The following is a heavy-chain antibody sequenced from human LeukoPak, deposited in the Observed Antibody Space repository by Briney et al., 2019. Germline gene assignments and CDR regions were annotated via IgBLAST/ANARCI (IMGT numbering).Heavy chain of an antibody. J-gene: IGHJ4*02. CDR1: GYTFTGYY. Sequence: ASVKVSCKASGYTFTGYYMHWVRQAPGQGFEWMGWINPNSGGTNYAQKFQGRVTMTRDTSISTAYMELSRLRSDDTAVYYCARSLGYCSGGSCYEISEFDYWGQGTLVTVSS. D-gene: IGHD2-15*01. CDR2: INPNSGGT. V-gene: IGHV1-2*02. CDR3: ARSLGYCSGGSCYEISEFDY.